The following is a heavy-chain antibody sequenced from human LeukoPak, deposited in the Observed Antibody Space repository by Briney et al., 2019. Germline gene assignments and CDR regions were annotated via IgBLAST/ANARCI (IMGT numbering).Heavy chain of an antibody. CDR1: GGSISSYY. D-gene: IGHD5-18*01. V-gene: IGHV3-53*01. CDR2: INSGGST. CDR3: ARDRYGLGYFDY. Sequence: LTCTVSGGSISSYYWSWIRQPPGKGLGWVSVINSGGSTYYADSVKGRFTISRDNSKNTLYLQMNSLRAEDTAVYYCARDRYGLGYFDYWGQGTLVTVSS. J-gene: IGHJ4*02.